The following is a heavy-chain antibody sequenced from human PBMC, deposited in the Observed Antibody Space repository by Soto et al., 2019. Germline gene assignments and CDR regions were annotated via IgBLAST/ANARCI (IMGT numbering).Heavy chain of an antibody. CDR2: ISAYNGNT. J-gene: IGHJ4*02. Sequence: ASVKVSCKASGGTFSSYAISWVRQAPGQGLEWMGWISAYNGNTNYAQKLQGRVTMTTDTSTSTAYMELRSLRSDDTAVYYCARVWCYDSSGYYAFDYWGLGTLVTVSS. V-gene: IGHV1-18*01. CDR1: GGTFSSYA. CDR3: ARVWCYDSSGYYAFDY. D-gene: IGHD3-22*01.